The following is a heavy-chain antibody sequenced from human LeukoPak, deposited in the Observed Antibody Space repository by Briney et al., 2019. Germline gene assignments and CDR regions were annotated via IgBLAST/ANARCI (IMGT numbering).Heavy chain of an antibody. CDR1: GYSFTDYI. J-gene: IGHJ4*02. V-gene: IGHV1-18*01. CDR3: ARLMDNNYDGSAFDY. CDR2: IGTYDGHT. D-gene: IGHD3-22*01. Sequence: HRASVKVSCKPSGYSFTDYIIAWVRQAPGQGLEWLGWIGTYDGHTNYAQKVQGRVTMTTDTSATTAYLELRSLTSDDTALYYCARLMDNNYDGSAFDYWGQGTLVTVSS.